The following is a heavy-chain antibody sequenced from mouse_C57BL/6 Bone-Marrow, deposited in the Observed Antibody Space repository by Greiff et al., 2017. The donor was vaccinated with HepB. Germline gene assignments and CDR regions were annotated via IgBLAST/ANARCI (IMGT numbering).Heavy chain of an antibody. V-gene: IGHV5-12*01. Sequence: EVKLQESGGGLVQPGGSLKLSCAASGFTFSDYYMYWVRQTPEKRLEWVAYISNGGGSTYYPDTVKGRFTISRDNAKNTLYLQMSRLKSEDTAMYYCARQDYGNYYYAMDYWGQGTSVTVSS. CDR2: ISNGGGST. D-gene: IGHD2-1*01. CDR1: GFTFSDYY. CDR3: ARQDYGNYYYAMDY. J-gene: IGHJ4*01.